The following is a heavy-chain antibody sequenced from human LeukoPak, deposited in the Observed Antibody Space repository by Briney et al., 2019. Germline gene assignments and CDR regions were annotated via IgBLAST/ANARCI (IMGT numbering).Heavy chain of an antibody. CDR2: ISWNSGSI. J-gene: IGHJ4*02. D-gene: IGHD4-11*01. V-gene: IGHV3-9*01. CDR3: AKGSHDYSNYGFDY. Sequence: PGRSLRLSCAASGFTFDDYAMHWVRQAPGKGLEWVSGISWNSGSIGYADSVKGRFTISRDNAKNSLYLQMNSLRAEDTALYYCAKGSHDYSNYGFDYWGQGTLVTVSS. CDR1: GFTFDDYA.